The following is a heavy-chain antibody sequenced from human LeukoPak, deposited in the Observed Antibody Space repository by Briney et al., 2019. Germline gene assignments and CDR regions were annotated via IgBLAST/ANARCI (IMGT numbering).Heavy chain of an antibody. CDR3: ARDGWGVGSYYRGVWYYFDY. V-gene: IGHV3-30-3*01. CDR2: ISYDGSNK. Sequence: GGSLRLSCAASGFTFSSYAMHWVRQAPGKGLEWVAVISYDGSNKYYADSVKGRFTISRDNSKNTLYLQMNSLRAEDTAVYYCARDGWGVGSYYRGVWYYFDYWGQGTLVTVSS. CDR1: GFTFSSYA. J-gene: IGHJ4*02. D-gene: IGHD1-26*01.